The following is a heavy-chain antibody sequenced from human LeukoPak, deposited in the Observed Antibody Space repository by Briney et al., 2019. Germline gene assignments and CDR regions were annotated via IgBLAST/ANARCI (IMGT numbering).Heavy chain of an antibody. D-gene: IGHD5-18*01. CDR3: AKDRELDKAMGVFDY. CDR2: ISGSGGST. J-gene: IGHJ4*02. V-gene: IGHV3-23*01. CDR1: GFTFSSYA. Sequence: GGSLRLSCAASGFTFSSYAMSWVRQAPGKGLEWVSGISGSGGSTYYADSVKGRFTISRDNSKNTLYLQMNSLRAEDTAVYYCAKDRELDKAMGVFDYWGQGTLVTVSS.